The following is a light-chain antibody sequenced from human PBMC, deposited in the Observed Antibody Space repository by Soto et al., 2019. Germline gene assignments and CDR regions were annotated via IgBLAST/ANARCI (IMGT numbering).Light chain of an antibody. Sequence: NFMLTQPHSVSESPGKTVTISCTRSSGSIASNYVQWYQQRPGSAPTTVIYEDNQRPSGVPDRFSGSIDSSSNSASLTISGLKTEDEADYYCLSYDSSNLWVFGGGTKLTVL. J-gene: IGLJ3*02. CDR2: EDN. CDR3: LSYDSSNLWV. CDR1: SGSIASNY. V-gene: IGLV6-57*03.